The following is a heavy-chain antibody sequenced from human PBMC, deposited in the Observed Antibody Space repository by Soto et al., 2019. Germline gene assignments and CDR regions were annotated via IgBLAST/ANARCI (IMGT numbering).Heavy chain of an antibody. V-gene: IGHV3-66*01. D-gene: IGHD3-3*01. CDR2: ISSNGGT. CDR3: ARDVLGGAYDFRH. CDR1: GFAVSNYF. J-gene: IGHJ4*02. Sequence: EVQLVESGGGLVQPGGSLRLSCAASGFAVSNYFMTWVRQAPGKGLEWVSVISSNGGTFYADSVKGRFTISRDSSKNTLDHQMNSLRVEDTAVYHCARDVLGGAYDFRHGGQGALVTVSS.